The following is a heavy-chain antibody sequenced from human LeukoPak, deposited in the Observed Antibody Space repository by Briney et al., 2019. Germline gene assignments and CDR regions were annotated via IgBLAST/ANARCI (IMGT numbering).Heavy chain of an antibody. J-gene: IGHJ4*02. D-gene: IGHD3-22*01. CDR2: VSPNSANT. V-gene: IGHV1-8*01. Sequence: WASVKVSCKASGYTFTSYDVNWVRQATGQGLEWMGWVSPNSANTAYAQKFQGRVTMTRNTSISTAYMELSSLRSEDTAVYYCAIKLSSGGYWGQGTLVTVSS. CDR1: GYTFTSYD. CDR3: AIKLSSGGY.